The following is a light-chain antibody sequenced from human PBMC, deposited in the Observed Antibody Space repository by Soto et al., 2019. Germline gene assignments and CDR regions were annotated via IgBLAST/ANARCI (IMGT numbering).Light chain of an antibody. J-gene: IGLJ1*01. V-gene: IGLV2-8*01. CDR1: KNDVGFYDF. CDR2: EVV. CDR3: KSYAGSNTYV. Sequence: QSVLTQPPSASGSPGQSVTISCTGTKNDVGFYDFVSWYQHHPGKAPRLIIYEVVQRPSGVPDRFSGSKSGNTASLTVSGLQAADEDDYFCKSYAGSNTYVFGSGTKLTVL.